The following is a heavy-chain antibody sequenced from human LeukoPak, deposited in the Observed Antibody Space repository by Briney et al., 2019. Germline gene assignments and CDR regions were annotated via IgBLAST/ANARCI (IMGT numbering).Heavy chain of an antibody. V-gene: IGHV4-34*01. Sequence: MPSETLSLTCAVYGGSFSGYYWSWIRQPPGKGLEWIGEINHSGSTNYNPSLKSRVTISVDTSKNQFSLKLSSVTAADTAWYYCARETSQKGAHYMDVWGKGTTVTISS. CDR2: INHSGST. CDR1: GGSFSGYY. CDR3: ARETSQKGAHYMDV. J-gene: IGHJ6*03. D-gene: IGHD3-16*01.